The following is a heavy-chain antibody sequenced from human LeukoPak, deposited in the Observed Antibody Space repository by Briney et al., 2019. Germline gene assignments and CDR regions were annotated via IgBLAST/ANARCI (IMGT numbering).Heavy chain of an antibody. J-gene: IGHJ4*02. CDR3: ARGDWDY. CDR2: INSDGSWT. Sequence: TGGSLRLSCAASGNYWMHWVRQAPGKGLVWVSHINSDGSWTGYADSVKGRFTISKDNAKNTVYLQMNNLRAEDTAVYYCARGDWDYWGQGTLVTVSS. CDR1: GNYW. V-gene: IGHV3-74*01. D-gene: IGHD2-21*02.